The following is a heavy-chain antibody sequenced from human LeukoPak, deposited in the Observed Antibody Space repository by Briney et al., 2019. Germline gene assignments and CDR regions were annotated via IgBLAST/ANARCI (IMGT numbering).Heavy chain of an antibody. J-gene: IGHJ4*02. Sequence: GGSLRLSCAASGFTFSSYSMNRVRQAPGKGLEWVSSISSSSSYIYYADSVKGRFTISRDNAKNSLYLQMNSLRAEDTAVYYCARSLDTAMGHFDYWGQGTLVTVSS. V-gene: IGHV3-21*01. D-gene: IGHD5-18*01. CDR2: ISSSSSYI. CDR3: ARSLDTAMGHFDY. CDR1: GFTFSSYS.